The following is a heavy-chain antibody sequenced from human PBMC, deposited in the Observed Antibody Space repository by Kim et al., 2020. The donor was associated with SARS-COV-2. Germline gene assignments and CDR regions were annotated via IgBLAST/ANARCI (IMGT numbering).Heavy chain of an antibody. J-gene: IGHJ6*02. V-gene: IGHV3-66*01. CDR1: GFTVSSNY. D-gene: IGHD5-12*01. CDR2: IYSGGST. Sequence: GGSLRLSCAASGFTVSSNYMSWVRQAPGKVLEWVSVIYSGGSTYYADSVKGRFTISRDNSKNTLYLQMNSLRAEDTAVYYCASRNGYNSFSYYYYGMDVWGQGTTVTVSS. CDR3: ASRNGYNSFSYYYYGMDV.